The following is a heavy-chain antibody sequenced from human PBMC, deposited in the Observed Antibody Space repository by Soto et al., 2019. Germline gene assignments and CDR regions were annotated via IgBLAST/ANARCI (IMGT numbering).Heavy chain of an antibody. Sequence: PSETLSLTCTVSDDSFRAADYYWSWIRQPLGKGPEWIGYTYYNGDTKYNPALKSRVTMSVDTSKNQFSLRLSSVTAADTAVYFCARCPGYIYGWRTFDFWGRGILVTVSS. J-gene: IGHJ4*01. CDR1: DDSFRAADYY. D-gene: IGHD5-18*01. V-gene: IGHV4-61*08. CDR2: TYYNGDT. CDR3: ARCPGYIYGWRTFDF.